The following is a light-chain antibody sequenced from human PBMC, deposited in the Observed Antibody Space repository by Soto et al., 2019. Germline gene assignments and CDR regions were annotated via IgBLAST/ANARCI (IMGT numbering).Light chain of an antibody. CDR3: QQYNNWHPWT. V-gene: IGKV3-15*01. CDR1: QSVSSN. CDR2: GAS. J-gene: IGKJ1*01. Sequence: ILMTQSPATLSVSPGERATLSCRASQSVSSNLAWYQQKPGQAPRLLIYGASTRATGIPARFSGSGSGTEFTLTISSLQCEDFAVYYCQQYNNWHPWTFGQGTKVDIK.